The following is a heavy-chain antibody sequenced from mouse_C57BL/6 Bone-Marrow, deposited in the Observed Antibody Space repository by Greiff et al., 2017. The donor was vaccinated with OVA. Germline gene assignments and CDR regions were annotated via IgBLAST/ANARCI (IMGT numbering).Heavy chain of an antibody. D-gene: IGHD1-1*01. V-gene: IGHV1-58*01. CDR2: IYIGNGYT. J-gene: IGHJ4*01. CDR3: ASSDYGSLYYYAMDY. Sequence: EVKLMESGAELVRPGSSVKMSCKTSGYTFTSYGINWVKQRPGQGLEWIGYIYIGNGYTDYNEKFKGKATLTSDNSSSPAYMQLSSLTSEDSAIYSCASSDYGSLYYYAMDYWGQGTSVTVSS. CDR1: GYTFTSYG.